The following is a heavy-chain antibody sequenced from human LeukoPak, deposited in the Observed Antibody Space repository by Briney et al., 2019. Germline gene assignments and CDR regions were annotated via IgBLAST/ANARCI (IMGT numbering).Heavy chain of an antibody. V-gene: IGHV3-15*01. J-gene: IGHJ4*02. D-gene: IGHD3-10*01. CDR1: GFSFSNAW. Sequence: PGGSLRLSCAVSGFSFSNAWMNWVRQAPGKGLECVGRIKSVSDGETTDYAAPVKGRFTISRDDSRSTLYLQIHRLRTEDTAVYYCTTLWLGPEYWGQGTLVTVSS. CDR3: TTLWLGPEY. CDR2: IKSVSDGETT.